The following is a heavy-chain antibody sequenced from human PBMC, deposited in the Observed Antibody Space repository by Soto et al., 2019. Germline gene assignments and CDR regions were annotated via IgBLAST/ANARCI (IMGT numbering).Heavy chain of an antibody. CDR3: ARVPDR. D-gene: IGHD2-2*01. CDR1: GGSIISGGYS. CDR2: IYHSGST. J-gene: IGHJ5*02. V-gene: IGHV4-30-2*01. Sequence: SEALSLTCAVSGGSIISGGYSWSWIRQPPGKGLEWIGYIYHSGSTYYNPSLKSRVTISVDRSKNQFSLKLSSVTAADTAVYYCARVPDRWGQGTLVTVSS.